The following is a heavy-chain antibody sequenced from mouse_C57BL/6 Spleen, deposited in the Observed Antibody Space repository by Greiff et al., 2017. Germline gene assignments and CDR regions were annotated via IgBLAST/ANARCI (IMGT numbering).Heavy chain of an antibody. CDR3: ASPSYYGSSSWYFDV. V-gene: IGHV1-53*01. CDR1: GYTFTSYW. D-gene: IGHD1-1*01. J-gene: IGHJ1*03. Sequence: QVHVKQPGTELVKPGASVKLSCKASGYTFTSYWMHWVKQRPGQGLEWIGNINPSNGGTNYNEKFKSKATLTVDKSSSTAYMQLSSLTSEDSAVYYCASPSYYGSSSWYFDVWGTGTTVTVSS. CDR2: INPSNGGT.